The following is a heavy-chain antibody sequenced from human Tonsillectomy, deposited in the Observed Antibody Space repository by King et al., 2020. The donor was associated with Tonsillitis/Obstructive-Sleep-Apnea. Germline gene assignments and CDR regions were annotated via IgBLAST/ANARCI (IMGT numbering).Heavy chain of an antibody. V-gene: IGHV1-46*01. D-gene: IGHD4-17*01. CDR2: INPNGGRT. Sequence: VQLVESGAEVKKPGASVKVSCKASGYIVTSYHMHWVRQAPGQGLEWMGIINPNGGRTSYAQKFQGRVSMTRDTFTSTVYMELSSLRSEDTAVYYCAREDNGDFDYGMDVWGQGSLVIVSS. CDR3: AREDNGDFDYGMDV. CDR1: GYIVTSYH. J-gene: IGHJ6*02.